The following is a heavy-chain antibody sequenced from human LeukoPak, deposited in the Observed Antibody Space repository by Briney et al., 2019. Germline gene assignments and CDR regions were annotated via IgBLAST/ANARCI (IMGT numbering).Heavy chain of an antibody. J-gene: IGHJ4*02. CDR3: AKDDNSGAAGEWAGHFDY. CDR1: GFTFSSYA. D-gene: IGHD6-13*01. CDR2: ISGSGGST. Sequence: GGSLRLSCAASGFTFSSYAMSWVRQAPGKGLEWVSAISGSGGSTYYADSVKGRFTISRDNSKNTLYLQMNSLRAEDTAVYYCAKDDNSGAAGEWAGHFDYWGQGTLVTVSS. V-gene: IGHV3-23*01.